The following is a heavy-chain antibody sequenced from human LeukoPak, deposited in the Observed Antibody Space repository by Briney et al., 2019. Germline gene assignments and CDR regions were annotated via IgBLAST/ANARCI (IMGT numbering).Heavy chain of an antibody. J-gene: IGHJ6*02. Sequence: GGSLRLSCAASGFTFSSYAMHWVRQAPGKGLEWVAVISYDGSNKYYADSVKGRFTISRDNSKNTLYLQMNSLRAEDTAVYYCARDHFGELSPYYYGMDVWGQGTTVTVSS. CDR3: ARDHFGELSPYYYGMDV. CDR1: GFTFSSYA. D-gene: IGHD3-10*01. CDR2: ISYDGSNK. V-gene: IGHV3-30*04.